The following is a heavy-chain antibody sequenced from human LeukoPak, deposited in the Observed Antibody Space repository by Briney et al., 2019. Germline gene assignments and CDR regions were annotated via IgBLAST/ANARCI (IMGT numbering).Heavy chain of an antibody. V-gene: IGHV4-59*01. CDR2: IYYSGST. D-gene: IGHD5-24*01. CDR1: GGSISSYY. Sequence: SETLSLTCTVSGGSISSYYWSWIRQPPGKGLEWIGYIYYSGSTNYNPSLKSRVTISVDTSKNQFSLKLSSVTAADTAVYYCARGGDGYIPFDYWGRGTLVTVSS. CDR3: ARGGDGYIPFDY. J-gene: IGHJ4*02.